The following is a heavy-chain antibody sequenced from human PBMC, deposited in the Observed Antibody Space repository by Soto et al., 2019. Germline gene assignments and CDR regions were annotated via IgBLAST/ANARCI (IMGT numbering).Heavy chain of an antibody. J-gene: IGHJ6*02. D-gene: IGHD6-13*01. CDR2: IWYDGSNK. CDR1: GFTFSSYG. CDR3: AREMIEQHLAVYYYYGMDV. Sequence: QVQLVESGGGVVQPGRSLRLSCAASGFTFSSYGMHWVRQAPGKGLEWVAVIWYDGSNKYYADSVKGRFTISRDNSKNTLYLQMNSLRAEDTAVYYWAREMIEQHLAVYYYYGMDVWGQGTTVTVSS. V-gene: IGHV3-33*01.